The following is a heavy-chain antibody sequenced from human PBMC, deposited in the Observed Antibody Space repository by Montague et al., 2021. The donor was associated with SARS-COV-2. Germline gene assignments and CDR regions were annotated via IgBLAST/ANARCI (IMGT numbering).Heavy chain of an antibody. D-gene: IGHD3-16*02. CDR2: NT. CDR3: AKYRLEANGPFDY. Sequence: NTYYADSVKGRFTISRYNSNNSLYLQMNSLRAEDTAVYYCAKYRLEANGPFDYWGQGTMVTVSS. V-gene: IGHV3-23*03. J-gene: IGHJ4*02.